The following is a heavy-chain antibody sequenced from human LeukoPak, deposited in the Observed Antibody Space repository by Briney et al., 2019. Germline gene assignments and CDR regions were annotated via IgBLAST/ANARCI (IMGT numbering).Heavy chain of an antibody. CDR3: ARGDSYYDILTTPFDY. CDR1: GYTFTGYY. V-gene: IGHV1-2*06. D-gene: IGHD3-9*01. CDR2: INPNSGGT. Sequence: ASVKVSCKASGYTFTGYYMHWVRQAPGQGLEWMGRINPNSGGTNYAQKFQGRVTMTRDTSISTAYMELSRLRSDDTAVYYCARGDSYYDILTTPFDYWGQGTLVTVSS. J-gene: IGHJ4*02.